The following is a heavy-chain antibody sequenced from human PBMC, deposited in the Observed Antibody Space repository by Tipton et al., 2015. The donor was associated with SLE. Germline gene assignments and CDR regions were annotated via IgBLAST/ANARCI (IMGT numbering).Heavy chain of an antibody. CDR2: ISYSGST. V-gene: IGHV4-59*01. Sequence: PGLVKPSETLSLTCTVSGDSIRSYYWNWIRQPPGKGLEWIGSISYSGSTNYNPSLKSRVTISVDTSKNQFSLKLSSVTAADTAVYYCARESSYGAFDIWGQGTMVTVSS. J-gene: IGHJ3*02. CDR1: GDSIRSYY. D-gene: IGHD5-18*01. CDR3: ARESSYGAFDI.